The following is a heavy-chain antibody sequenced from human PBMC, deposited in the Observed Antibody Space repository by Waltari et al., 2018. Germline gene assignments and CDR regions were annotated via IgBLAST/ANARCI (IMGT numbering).Heavy chain of an antibody. CDR2: INTDGSTT. CDR1: GFTFSSYR. V-gene: IGHV3-74*01. CDR3: VIGAQHVSNWYASEYFQH. D-gene: IGHD6-13*01. Sequence: EVQLVESGGGLVQPGGSMRLYCAAHGFTFSSYRRNWVRQAPGKGLVWVSDINTDGSTTNYADSVKGRFTISRDNAKNTLYLQMDSLRAEETAVYYCVIGAQHVSNWYASEYFQHWGQGTLVTVSS. J-gene: IGHJ1*01.